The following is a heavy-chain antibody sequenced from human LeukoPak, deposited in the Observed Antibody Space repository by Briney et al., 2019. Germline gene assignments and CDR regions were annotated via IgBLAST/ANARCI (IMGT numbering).Heavy chain of an antibody. V-gene: IGHV4-59*08. CDR1: GGSISSYY. CDR2: IYYSGRH. Sequence: SETLSLTCTVSGGSISSYYWSWIRQPPGKGLEWIGYIYYSGRHKYNPYLKSRVTISVETYKNQFSLKLSSVTAADTAVYYCARAIAVAGTFWFDPWGQGTLVTVSS. CDR3: ARAIAVAGTFWFDP. D-gene: IGHD6-19*01. J-gene: IGHJ5*02.